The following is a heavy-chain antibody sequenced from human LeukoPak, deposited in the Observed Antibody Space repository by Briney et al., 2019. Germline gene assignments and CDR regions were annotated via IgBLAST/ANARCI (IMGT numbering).Heavy chain of an antibody. J-gene: IGHJ4*02. V-gene: IGHV4-4*09. CDR1: GGSISSYY. Sequence: SETLSPTCTVSGGSISSYYWSWIRQPPGKGLEWIGYIYTSGSTNYNPSLKSRVTISIDTSKNQYSLRLTSVTAADTAMYYCARRSSDYYFNYWGQGTLVTVSS. CDR3: ARRSSDYYFNY. D-gene: IGHD3-22*01. CDR2: IYTSGST.